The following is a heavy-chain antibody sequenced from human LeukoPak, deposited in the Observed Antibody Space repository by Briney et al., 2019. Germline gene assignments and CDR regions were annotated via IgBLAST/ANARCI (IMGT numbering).Heavy chain of an antibody. CDR3: ASSGRNYDFWSGYFNY. CDR2: IIPIFGTA. J-gene: IGHJ4*02. Sequence: SVKVSCKASGGTFSSYAISWVRQAPGQGIEWMGGIIPIFGTANYAQKFQGRVTITTDESTSTAYMELSSLRSEDTAVYYCASSGRNYDFWSGYFNYWGQGTLVTVSS. D-gene: IGHD3-3*01. CDR1: GGTFSSYA. V-gene: IGHV1-69*05.